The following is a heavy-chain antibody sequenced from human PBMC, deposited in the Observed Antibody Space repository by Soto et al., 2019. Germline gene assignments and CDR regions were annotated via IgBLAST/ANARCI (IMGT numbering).Heavy chain of an antibody. CDR3: ARAVGY. CDR2: INHSGST. Sequence: SETLSLTCAVYGGSFSGYYWSWIRQPPGKGLEWIGEINHSGSTNYNPSLRSRFTISVDTSKNQFSLNLISVTAADTAVYYCARAVGYWCQGTLVTVSS. D-gene: IGHD2-15*01. J-gene: IGHJ4*02. CDR1: GGSFSGYY. V-gene: IGHV4-34*01.